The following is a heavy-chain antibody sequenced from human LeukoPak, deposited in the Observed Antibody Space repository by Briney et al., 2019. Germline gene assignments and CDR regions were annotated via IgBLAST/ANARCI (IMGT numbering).Heavy chain of an antibody. D-gene: IGHD4/OR15-4a*01. CDR3: ARRTAAANFDDAFDI. Sequence: GGSVKVSCKASGGTFSSYAISWVRQAPGQGLEWMGGTIPIFGTANYAQKFQGRVTITTDESTSTAYMVLSSLRSEDTAVYYCARRTAAANFDDAFDIWGQGTMVTVSS. J-gene: IGHJ3*02. V-gene: IGHV1-69*05. CDR2: TIPIFGTA. CDR1: GGTFSSYA.